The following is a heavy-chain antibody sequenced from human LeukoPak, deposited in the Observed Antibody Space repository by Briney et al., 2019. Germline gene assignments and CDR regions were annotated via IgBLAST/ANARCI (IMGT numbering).Heavy chain of an antibody. CDR2: IYYSGST. Sequence: PSETLSLTCTVSGGSISSYYWSWIRQPPGKGLEWIGYIYYSGSTNYNPSPKSRVTISVDTSKNQFSLKLSSVTAADTAVYYCARVGDHDPNWFDPWGQGTLVTVSS. CDR3: ARVGDHDPNWFDP. J-gene: IGHJ5*02. D-gene: IGHD3-16*01. CDR1: GGSISSYY. V-gene: IGHV4-59*01.